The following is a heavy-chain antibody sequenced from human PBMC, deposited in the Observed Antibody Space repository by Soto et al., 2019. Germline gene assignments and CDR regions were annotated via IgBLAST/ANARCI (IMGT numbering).Heavy chain of an antibody. Sequence: PGESLKISCKGSGDTFPSYWIAWVRQMSGKGLEWMGIIYPGDSETRYSPSFQGQVTISADKSIKTAYLQWSSLKASDTAMYYCARLTYYYDRSGPYTDPDDAFDIWGQGTMVTVSS. CDR2: IYPGDSET. CDR3: ARLTYYYDRSGPYTDPDDAFDI. V-gene: IGHV5-51*03. J-gene: IGHJ3*02. CDR1: GDTFPSYW. D-gene: IGHD3-22*01.